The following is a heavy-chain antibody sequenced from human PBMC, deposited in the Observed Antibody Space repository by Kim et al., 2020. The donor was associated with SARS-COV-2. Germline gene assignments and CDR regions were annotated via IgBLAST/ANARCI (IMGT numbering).Heavy chain of an antibody. D-gene: IGHD6-19*01. CDR3: ARGSTGYSSGWYEGFFDY. CDR1: GFTFSSYA. CDR2: ISYDGSNK. J-gene: IGHJ4*02. V-gene: IGHV3-30*04. Sequence: GGSLRLSCAASGFTFSSYAMHWVRQAPGKGLEWVAVISYDGSNKYYADSVKGRFTISRDNSKNTLYLQMNSLRAEDTAVYYCARGSTGYSSGWYEGFFDYWGQGTLVTVSS.